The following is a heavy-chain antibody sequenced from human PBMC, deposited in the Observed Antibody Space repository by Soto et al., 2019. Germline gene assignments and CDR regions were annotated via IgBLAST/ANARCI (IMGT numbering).Heavy chain of an antibody. CDR3: ARSVRGGRSYYYYGMDV. V-gene: IGHV3-30*03. Sequence: QVQLVESGGGVVQPGRSLRLSCAASGFTFSSYGMHWVRQAPGKGLEWVAVISYDGSNKYYADSVKGRFTISRDNSKKTLYLKMNSLSAEDTAVYYCARSVRGGRSYYYYGMDVWGQGTTVTVSS. D-gene: IGHD2-15*01. J-gene: IGHJ6*02. CDR1: GFTFSSYG. CDR2: ISYDGSNK.